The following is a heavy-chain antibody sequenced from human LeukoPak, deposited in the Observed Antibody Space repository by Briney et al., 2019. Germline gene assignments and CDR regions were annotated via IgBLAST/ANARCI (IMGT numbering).Heavy chain of an antibody. CDR1: GYTFASFG. V-gene: IGHV1-18*01. J-gene: IGHJ4*02. D-gene: IGHD5-18*01. Sequence: ASVKVSCKASGYTFASFGISWVRQAPGQGPEWMGWISAYNGNTNYIQKFQGRVTMTTDTSTNTAYMELRSLTSDDTAVYYCARDLGLDTTMIFFDFWGQGTLVTVSS. CDR2: ISAYNGNT. CDR3: ARDLGLDTTMIFFDF.